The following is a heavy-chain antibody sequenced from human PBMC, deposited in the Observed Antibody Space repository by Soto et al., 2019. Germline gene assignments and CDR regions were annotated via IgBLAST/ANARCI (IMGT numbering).Heavy chain of an antibody. J-gene: IGHJ4*02. CDR2: ISGYNGYP. CDR1: GYIFTNYG. Sequence: QIHLLQSGAEVRKPGASVNVSCKTSGYIFTNYGVSWVRQAPGEGLEVVGWISGYNGYPKYGQRFQGRVTLSTDTSTTTGYMELRNLRSDDTAVYYCARGSSGALYDYWGQGTLLTVSS. CDR3: ARGSSGALYDY. V-gene: IGHV1-18*04.